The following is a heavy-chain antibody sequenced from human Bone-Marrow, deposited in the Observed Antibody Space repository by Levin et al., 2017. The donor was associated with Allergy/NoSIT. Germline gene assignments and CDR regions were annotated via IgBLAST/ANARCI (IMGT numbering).Heavy chain of an antibody. Sequence: GGSLRLSCTASGVTVFNNYFMWVRQAPGKGLEWVSHIYSGGGTDYADSVKGRFSVSRDNSKNTVYLQMNSLRADDTAVYYCWRDGPGGGHWGPGTQVTVSS. V-gene: IGHV3-66*01. J-gene: IGHJ4*02. CDR1: GVTVFNNY. D-gene: IGHD3-10*01. CDR3: WRDGPGGGH. CDR2: IYSGGGT.